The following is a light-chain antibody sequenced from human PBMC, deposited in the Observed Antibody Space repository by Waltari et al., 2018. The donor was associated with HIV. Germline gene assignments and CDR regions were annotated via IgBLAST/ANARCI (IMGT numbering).Light chain of an antibody. V-gene: IGLV2-14*01. Sequence: QSALTQPASVSGSRGQSITISCTGTSSDMHSYRHVSLYQHHPAKAPKRMIYEVNSRPSGISSRFSGSKSGNTASLTISGLQAEDEADYYCCSYAGTYIVFGTGTEVTVL. CDR2: EVN. CDR3: CSYAGTYIV. CDR1: SSDMHSYRH. J-gene: IGLJ1*01.